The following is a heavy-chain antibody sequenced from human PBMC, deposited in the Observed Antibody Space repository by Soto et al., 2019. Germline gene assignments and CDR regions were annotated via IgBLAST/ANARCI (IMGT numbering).Heavy chain of an antibody. CDR3: SRVRSSSWYANYYYGMDV. CDR1: GFTFSSYA. J-gene: IGHJ6*02. D-gene: IGHD6-13*01. Sequence: PGGSLRLSCAASGFTFSSYAMHWVRHAPGKGLEWVAVISYDGSNKYYADSVKGRFTISRDNSKNTLYLQMNSLRAEDTAVYYCSRVRSSSWYANYYYGMDVWGQGTTVTVSS. V-gene: IGHV3-30-3*01. CDR2: ISYDGSNK.